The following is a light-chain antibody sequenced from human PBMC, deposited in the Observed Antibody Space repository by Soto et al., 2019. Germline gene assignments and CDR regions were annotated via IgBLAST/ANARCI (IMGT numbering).Light chain of an antibody. CDR2: GAS. V-gene: IGKV3-15*01. CDR1: RNVSTN. Sequence: VMTQSPATLSVSPGERATLSCRASRNVSTNLAWYQQKPGLSPRLLVYGASTRTTGVPARFSGSGSGTEFTLTISSLQSEDFAIYYCQQYKRWPPITFGQGTRLEIK. J-gene: IGKJ5*01. CDR3: QQYKRWPPIT.